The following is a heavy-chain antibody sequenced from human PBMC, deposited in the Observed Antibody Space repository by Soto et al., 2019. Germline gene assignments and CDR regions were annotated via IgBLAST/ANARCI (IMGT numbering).Heavy chain of an antibody. CDR3: ARSFGRLELRNYFDY. V-gene: IGHV1-69*01. CDR2: VIPIFGTA. D-gene: IGHD1-7*01. Sequence: QVQLVQSGAEVKKPGSSVKVSCKASGGTFSSYAISWVRQAPGQGLEWMGGVIPIFGTANYAQKFQGRVTITPDESTSTAYMELSSLRSEDTAVYYCARSFGRLELRNYFDYWGQGTLVTVSS. J-gene: IGHJ4*02. CDR1: GGTFSSYA.